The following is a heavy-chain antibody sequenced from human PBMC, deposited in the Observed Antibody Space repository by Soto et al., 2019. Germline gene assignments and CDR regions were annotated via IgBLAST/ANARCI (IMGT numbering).Heavy chain of an antibody. D-gene: IGHD2-21*02. V-gene: IGHV1-3*05. CDR3: ARSIVVVTALDY. CDR1: GYTFTSYA. CDR2: INAGNGNT. Sequence: QVQLVQSGAEEKKPGASVKVSCKASGYTFTSYAMHWVRQAPGQRLEWMGWINAGNGNTKYSQKFQGRVTITRDTSAXXAYMEXSXXXXEDTAVYYCARSIVVVTALDYWGQGTLVTVSS. J-gene: IGHJ4*02.